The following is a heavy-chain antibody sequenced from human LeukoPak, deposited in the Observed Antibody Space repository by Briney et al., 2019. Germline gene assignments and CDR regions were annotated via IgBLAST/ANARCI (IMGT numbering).Heavy chain of an antibody. CDR1: GFTFDDYA. CDR3: AKDSHKSPTGENFQH. CDR2: ISWNSGSI. Sequence: GRSLRLSCAASGFTFDDYAMHWVRQAPGKGLEWVSGISWNSGSIGYADSVKGRFTISRDNAKNSLYLQMNSLRAEDTALYYCAKDSHKSPTGENFQHWGQGTLVTVSS. D-gene: IGHD4-17*01. V-gene: IGHV3-9*01. J-gene: IGHJ1*01.